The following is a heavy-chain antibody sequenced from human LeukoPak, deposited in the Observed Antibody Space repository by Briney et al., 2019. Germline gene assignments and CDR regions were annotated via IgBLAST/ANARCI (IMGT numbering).Heavy chain of an antibody. CDR2: ISASGDNT. D-gene: IGHD6-19*01. Sequence: GGSLRLSCAASGFTFNNYAISWVRQAPGKGLEWVSSISASGDNTYYADSVRGPFTISRDNAKNSLYLQMNSLRAEDTAVYYCTRDVSDRSDGFDCWGQGTLVTVSS. V-gene: IGHV3-23*01. CDR1: GFTFNNYA. J-gene: IGHJ4*02. CDR3: TRDVSDRSDGFDC.